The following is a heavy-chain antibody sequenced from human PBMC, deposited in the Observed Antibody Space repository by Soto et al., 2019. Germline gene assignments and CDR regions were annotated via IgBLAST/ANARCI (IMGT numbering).Heavy chain of an antibody. CDR2: IIPIFGTA. D-gene: IGHD3-22*01. Sequence: GASVKVSCKASGGTFSSYAISWVRQAPGQGLEWMGGIIPIFGTANYAQKFQGRVTITADESTSTAYMELSSLRSEDTAVYYCARAYYYDSSGPTDYYYGMDVWGQGTTVTVSS. CDR3: ARAYYYDSSGPTDYYYGMDV. J-gene: IGHJ6*02. CDR1: GGTFSSYA. V-gene: IGHV1-69*13.